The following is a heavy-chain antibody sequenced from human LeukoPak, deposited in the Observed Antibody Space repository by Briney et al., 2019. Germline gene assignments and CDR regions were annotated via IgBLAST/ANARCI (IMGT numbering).Heavy chain of an antibody. V-gene: IGHV1-2*02. CDR2: IDPNSGDT. D-gene: IGHD3-10*01. J-gene: IGHJ4*02. CDR1: GHTFTGYH. CDR3: ARNTNYFGSGNSFDY. Sequence: ASVKVSCKASGHTFTGYHMHWVRQAPGQGLEWMGWIDPNSGDTNYAQRFQGRVTMTRDTSITTAYMDLSRLRSDDTAVYYCARNTNYFGSGNSFDYWGQGTLVTVSS.